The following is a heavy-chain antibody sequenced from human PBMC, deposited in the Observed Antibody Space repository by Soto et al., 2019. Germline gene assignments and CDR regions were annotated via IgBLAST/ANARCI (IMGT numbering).Heavy chain of an antibody. Sequence: SETLSLTCTVPGGSISNYFCNWIRQPAGKGLEWIGRIDNSGSTNYNPSLKSRITMSADTSRNQFSLKLNSVTAADTAVYYCARGGQDFWSGPFDYWGQGALVTVSS. CDR2: IDNSGST. J-gene: IGHJ4*02. CDR1: GGSISNYF. V-gene: IGHV4-4*07. D-gene: IGHD3-3*01. CDR3: ARGGQDFWSGPFDY.